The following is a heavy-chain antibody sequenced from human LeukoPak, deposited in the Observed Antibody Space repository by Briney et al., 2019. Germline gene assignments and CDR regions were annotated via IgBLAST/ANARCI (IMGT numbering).Heavy chain of an antibody. V-gene: IGHV3-64D*06. CDR2: IGSSGDNT. CDR1: GFTFASYA. CDR3: VKGSAYFYGSGTHFDY. D-gene: IGHD3-10*01. Sequence: GGSLRLSCSASGFTFASYAMYWVRQAPGKGLEYVSAIGSSGDNTHYADSVKGRFTISRDNSKNTPYLQMSSLRAEDTAVYYCVKGSAYFYGSGTHFDYWGQGTLVTVSS. J-gene: IGHJ4*02.